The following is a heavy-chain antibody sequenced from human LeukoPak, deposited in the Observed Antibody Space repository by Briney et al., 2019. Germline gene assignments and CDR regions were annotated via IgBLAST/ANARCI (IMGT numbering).Heavy chain of an antibody. D-gene: IGHD5-18*01. J-gene: IGHJ4*02. CDR2: INPNSGGI. CDR3: ARGDTAFSPYYFDY. Sequence: ASVKVSCKASGYTFTGYYMHWVRQAPGQGLEWMGWINPNSGGINYAQKFQGRVTMTRDTSISTAYMELSRLRSDDTAVYYCARGDTAFSPYYFDYWGQGTLVTVSS. CDR1: GYTFTGYY. V-gene: IGHV1-2*02.